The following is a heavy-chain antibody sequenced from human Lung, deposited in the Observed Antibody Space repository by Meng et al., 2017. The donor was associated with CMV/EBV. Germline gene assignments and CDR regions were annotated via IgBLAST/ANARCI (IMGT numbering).Heavy chain of an antibody. V-gene: IGHV1-8*01. CDR1: GYTFTSYD. CDR3: ARGLNGGLRFLEWLLRPYYYGMDV. D-gene: IGHD3-3*01. J-gene: IGHJ6*02. Sequence: ASVKVSCKASGYTFTSYDINWVRQATGQGLEWMGWMNPNSGNTGYAQKFQGRVTMTRNTSISTAYMELSSLRSEDTAVYYCARGLNGGLRFLEWLLRPYYYGMDVWGQGTTVTVS. CDR2: MNPNSGNT.